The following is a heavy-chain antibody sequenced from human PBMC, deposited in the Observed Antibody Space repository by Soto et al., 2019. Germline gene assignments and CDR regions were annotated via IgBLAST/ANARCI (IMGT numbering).Heavy chain of an antibody. CDR1: GFTFSSYW. J-gene: IGHJ4*02. CDR2: IKQDGSEK. CDR3: ARDSSFDDSSGYLDY. D-gene: IGHD3-22*01. V-gene: IGHV3-7*01. Sequence: EVQLVESGGGLVQPGGSLRLSCAASGFTFSSYWMSWVRQAPGKGLEWVANIKQDGSEKYYVDSVKGRFTISRYNAKNSLYLQMNSLRAEDTAVYYCARDSSFDDSSGYLDYWGQGTMVSVSS.